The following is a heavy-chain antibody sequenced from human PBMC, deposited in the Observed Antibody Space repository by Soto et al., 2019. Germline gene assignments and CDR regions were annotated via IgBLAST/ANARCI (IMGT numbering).Heavy chain of an antibody. D-gene: IGHD2-2*01. CDR1: GFSFNSYY. J-gene: IGHJ4*02. V-gene: IGHV1-46*02. CDR2: INPRSGFT. Sequence: QVQLVQSGAEVKKPGASVKVSCKASGFSFNSYYMHWVRQAPGQGLEGMGIINPRSGFTTYAQRFLGRVTITRDTSTSTVYMQQRSLRSEDTAVYYCARSGRDIVVVPTAMARGYFDYWGQGTLVTVSS. CDR3: ARSGRDIVVVPTAMARGYFDY.